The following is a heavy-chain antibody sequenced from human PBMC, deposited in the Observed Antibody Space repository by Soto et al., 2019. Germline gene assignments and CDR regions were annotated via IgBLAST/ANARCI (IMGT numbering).Heavy chain of an antibody. J-gene: IGHJ4*02. CDR2: ISAYNGNT. Sequence: ASVKVSCKASGYTFTSYGITWVRQAPGQGLEWMGWISAYNGNTNYAQKLQGRVTMTTDTSTRTAYMELRSLRSDDTAMYYCARTPILTASFGLDYWGQGTLVTVS. D-gene: IGHD3-9*01. CDR3: ARTPILTASFGLDY. V-gene: IGHV1-18*04. CDR1: GYTFTSYG.